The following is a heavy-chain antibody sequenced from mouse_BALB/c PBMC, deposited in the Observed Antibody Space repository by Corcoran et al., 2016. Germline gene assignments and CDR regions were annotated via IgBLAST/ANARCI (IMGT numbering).Heavy chain of an antibody. CDR1: GLNLKDYY. CDR2: IDPENGNT. Sequence: EVQLQQSGAELVRPGALVKLSCQSSGLNLKDYYMRWVKQRPEQGLEWIGLIDPENGNTIYDPTFQGKASITADTSSNTAYLQLSSLTSEDTAVYYCAYYGNWFAYWGQGTLVTVSA. V-gene: IGHV14-1*02. CDR3: AYYGNWFAY. J-gene: IGHJ3*01. D-gene: IGHD2-1*01.